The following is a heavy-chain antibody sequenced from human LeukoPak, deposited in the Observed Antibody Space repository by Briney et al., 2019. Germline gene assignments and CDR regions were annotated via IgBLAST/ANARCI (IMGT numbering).Heavy chain of an antibody. CDR1: GFTVSSNY. D-gene: IGHD6-13*01. CDR3: ARAYSSSSYFDY. V-gene: IGHV3-53*01. Sequence: GGSLRLSCAASGFTVSSNYMSWVRQAPGKGLEWVSVIYSGGSTYYADSVKGRFTISRDNSKNTLYLQMNSLRAEDTAVYYCARAYSSSSYFDYWGQGTLVTVSS. J-gene: IGHJ4*02. CDR2: IYSGGST.